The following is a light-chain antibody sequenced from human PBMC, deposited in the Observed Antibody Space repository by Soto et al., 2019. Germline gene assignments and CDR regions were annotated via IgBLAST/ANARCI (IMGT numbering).Light chain of an antibody. Sequence: DNPMTQSPSSLSASVGDRVTITCQASQGISHSLNWYQQKPGKAPKLLIYDASNLETGVPSRFSGSRSGTDFTFTISSLQPEDIATYYCQQYDNLLPMYTFGQGTKLEIK. CDR1: QGISHS. V-gene: IGKV1-33*01. CDR2: DAS. J-gene: IGKJ2*01. CDR3: QQYDNLLPMYT.